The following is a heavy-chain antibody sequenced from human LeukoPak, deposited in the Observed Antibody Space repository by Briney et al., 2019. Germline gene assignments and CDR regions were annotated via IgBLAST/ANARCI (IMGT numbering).Heavy chain of an antibody. V-gene: IGHV3-23*01. D-gene: IGHD4-23*01. J-gene: IGHJ4*02. CDR1: GFTFSSYA. Sequence: GGSLRLSCAASGFTFSSYAMSWVRQAPGKGLEWVSTINGGGVNTHYADSVGGRFTISRDNSKNTLFLQMNSLRDEDTAVYYCAKDLYGGHDYWGQGTLVTVSS. CDR3: AKDLYGGHDY. CDR2: INGGGVNT.